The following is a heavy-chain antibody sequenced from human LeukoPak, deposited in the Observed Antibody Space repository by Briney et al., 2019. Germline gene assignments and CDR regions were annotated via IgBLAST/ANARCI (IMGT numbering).Heavy chain of an antibody. CDR3: AREAPYSSSWYGSNDY. J-gene: IGHJ4*02. V-gene: IGHV1-18*01. D-gene: IGHD6-13*01. CDR1: GYNFIDYG. Sequence: GASVKVSCKASGYNFIDYGISWVRQAPGQGLEWMGWISVYNGNTNHAQKLQGRITMTTGTSTNTAYMEVGSLRSDDTAVYYCAREAPYSSSWYGSNDYWGQGTLVTVSS. CDR2: ISVYNGNT.